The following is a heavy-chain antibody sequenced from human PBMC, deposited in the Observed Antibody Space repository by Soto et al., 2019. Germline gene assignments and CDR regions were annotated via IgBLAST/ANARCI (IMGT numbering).Heavy chain of an antibody. CDR1: GGSISSSSYY. CDR2: IYYSGST. J-gene: IGHJ4*02. D-gene: IGHD3-10*01. Sequence: SEPLSLTCTVSGGSISSSSYYWGWIRQPPGKGLEWIGSIYYSGSTYYNPSLKSRVTISVDTSASTVYMDLSSLRSEDTAVYFCARAPSGYYFDKWGQGALVTVSS. V-gene: IGHV4-39*02. CDR3: ARAPSGYYFDK.